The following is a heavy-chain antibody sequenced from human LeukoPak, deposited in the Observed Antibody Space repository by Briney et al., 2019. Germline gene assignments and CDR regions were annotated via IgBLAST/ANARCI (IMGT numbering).Heavy chain of an antibody. CDR2: ISTISSTT. CDR1: GFTFSSYS. J-gene: IGHJ4*02. V-gene: IGHV3-48*01. CDR3: ARTRPGYYFDY. Sequence: GGSLRLSCAASGFTFSSYSMNWVRQAPGMGLEWVSYISTISSTTYYADSMKGRFTISRDNAKNSLYLQMSSLRAEDTAVYYCARTRPGYYFDYWGQGTLVTVSS. D-gene: IGHD2-15*01.